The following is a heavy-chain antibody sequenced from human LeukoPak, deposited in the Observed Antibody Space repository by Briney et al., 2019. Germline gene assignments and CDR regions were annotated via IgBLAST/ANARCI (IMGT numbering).Heavy chain of an antibody. V-gene: IGHV3-30-3*01. Sequence: GGSLRLSCAASGFTFSSYAMHWVRQAPGKGLEWVAVISYDGSNKYYADSVKGRFTISRDNSKNTLYLQMNSLRAEDTAVYYCARGDYYGPGIEYFDYWGQGTLVTVSS. CDR3: ARGDYYGPGIEYFDY. D-gene: IGHD3-10*01. CDR2: ISYDGSNK. CDR1: GFTFSSYA. J-gene: IGHJ4*02.